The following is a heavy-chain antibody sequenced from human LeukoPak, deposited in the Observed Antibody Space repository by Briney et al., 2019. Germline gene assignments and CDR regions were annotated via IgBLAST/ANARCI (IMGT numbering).Heavy chain of an antibody. J-gene: IGHJ4*02. D-gene: IGHD6-13*01. CDR3: VRDKAALGTRGYFDY. V-gene: IGHV3-11*01. CDR1: GFTFSDYY. Sequence: GGSLRLSCAASGFTFSDYYMSWIRQAPGKGLEWVSFISSDGNTIYYADSVQGRFTFSRDNAKNSLYLQMNSLRAEDTAVYYCVRDKAALGTRGYFDYWGQGTLVTVSS. CDR2: ISSDGNTI.